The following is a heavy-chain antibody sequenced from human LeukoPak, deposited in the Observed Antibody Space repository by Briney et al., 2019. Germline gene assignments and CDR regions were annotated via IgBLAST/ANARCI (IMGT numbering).Heavy chain of an antibody. CDR2: INPSGGGT. V-gene: IGHV1-46*01. D-gene: IGHD6-19*01. CDR1: GYTFTSYY. J-gene: IGHJ1*01. CDR3: AREVEQWLVGRGYFQH. Sequence: ASVKVSCKASGYTFTSYYMHWVRQAPGQGLEWMGIINPSGGGTSYAQKFQGRVTMTRDTSTSTVYMELSSLRSEDTAVYYCAREVEQWLVGRGYFQHWGQGTLVTVSS.